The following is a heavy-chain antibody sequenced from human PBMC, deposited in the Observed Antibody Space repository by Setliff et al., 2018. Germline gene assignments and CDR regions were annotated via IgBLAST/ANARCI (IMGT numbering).Heavy chain of an antibody. CDR3: ARSGYYDFWSGFLNDAFDI. J-gene: IGHJ3*02. V-gene: IGHV4-34*01. CDR1: GGSFSGYY. CDR2: INHSGST. Sequence: LSLTCAVYGGSFSGYYWSWIRQPPGKGLEWIGEINHSGSTNYNPSLKSRVTISVDTSKNQFSLKLSSVTAADTAVYYCARSGYYDFWSGFLNDAFDIWGQGTMVTV. D-gene: IGHD3-3*01.